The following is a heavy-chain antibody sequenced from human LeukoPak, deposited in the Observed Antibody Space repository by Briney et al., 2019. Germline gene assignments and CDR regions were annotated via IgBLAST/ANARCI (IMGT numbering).Heavy chain of an antibody. Sequence: KASETLSLTCTVSGGSISSYYWSWIRQPPGKGLEWIGYIYYSGYTNYNPSLKSRVTISVDTSKNQFSLRLSSVTAADTAVYYCARDLITFGGAPNWGQGTLVTVSS. V-gene: IGHV4-59*01. D-gene: IGHD3-16*01. CDR3: ARDLITFGGAPN. CDR2: IYYSGYT. CDR1: GGSISSYY. J-gene: IGHJ4*02.